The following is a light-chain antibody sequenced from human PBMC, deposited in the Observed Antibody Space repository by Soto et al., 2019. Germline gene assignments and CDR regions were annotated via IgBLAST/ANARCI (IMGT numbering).Light chain of an antibody. V-gene: IGKV1-12*01. J-gene: IGKJ5*01. CDR2: AAS. CDR1: QSISSW. Sequence: DIQMTQSPSSVSASVGDRVTITCRASQSISSWLAWYQQKPGTVPKLLIYAASSLQSGVPSRFSGSGAGKEFTLTITSLQPEEFGTYYCQQGDSFPSTFGQGTRLEIK. CDR3: QQGDSFPST.